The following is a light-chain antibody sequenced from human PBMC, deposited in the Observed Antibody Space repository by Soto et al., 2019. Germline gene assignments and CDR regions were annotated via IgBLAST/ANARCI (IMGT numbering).Light chain of an antibody. CDR2: QVT. J-gene: IGLJ1*01. CDR3: TSYSSSDIFYV. CDR1: SSDIGGYYY. Sequence: QSALTQPASVSGSPGQSITISCTGTSSDIGGYYYVSWYQHHPGKAPKLLIYQVTKRPSRVSNRFSGSKSGNTASLTISGLQADDEADYYCTSYSSSDIFYVFGTGTKLTVL. V-gene: IGLV2-14*01.